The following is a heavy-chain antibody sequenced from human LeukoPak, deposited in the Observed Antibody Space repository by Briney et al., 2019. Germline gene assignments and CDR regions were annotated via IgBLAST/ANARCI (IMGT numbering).Heavy chain of an antibody. CDR1: GFTFSSYS. Sequence: PGGSLRLSCAASGFTFSSYSMTWVRQAPGRGLDWVSSIHSSSIYIYYTDSVKGRFIISRDNAKNSLYLQMSSLRAEDTAVYYCVRFLGPGGNSYASGYWGQGTLVTVSS. CDR2: IHSSSIYI. J-gene: IGHJ4*02. CDR3: VRFLGPGGNSYASGY. D-gene: IGHD5-18*01. V-gene: IGHV3-21*01.